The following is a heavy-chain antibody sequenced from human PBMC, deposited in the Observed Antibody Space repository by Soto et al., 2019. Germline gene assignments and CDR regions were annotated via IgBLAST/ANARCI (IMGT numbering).Heavy chain of an antibody. CDR3: VRDGTKTLRDWFDP. CDR1: GASISGFY. CDR2: IYATGTT. V-gene: IGHV4-4*07. Sequence: SETLSLTCTVSGASISGFYWSWIRKSAGKGLEWIGRIYATGTTDYNPSLKSRVMMSVDTSKKQFSLKLRSVTAADTAVYYCVRDGTKTLRDWFDPWGQGISVTVYS. D-gene: IGHD1-1*01. J-gene: IGHJ5*02.